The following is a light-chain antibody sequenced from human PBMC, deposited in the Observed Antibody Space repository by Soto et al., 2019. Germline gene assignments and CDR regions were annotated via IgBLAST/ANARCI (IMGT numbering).Light chain of an antibody. Sequence: QSALTQPPSVSGSPGQSITISCTGTSSDVGGYNYVSWYQQHPGKAPKLMIYDVSNRPSGVPNRFSGSKSGNTASLTISGLQAEDEADYYCSSYTSSSTYVFGTGTKLTVL. CDR3: SSYTSSSTYV. V-gene: IGLV2-14*01. CDR1: SSDVGGYNY. CDR2: DVS. J-gene: IGLJ1*01.